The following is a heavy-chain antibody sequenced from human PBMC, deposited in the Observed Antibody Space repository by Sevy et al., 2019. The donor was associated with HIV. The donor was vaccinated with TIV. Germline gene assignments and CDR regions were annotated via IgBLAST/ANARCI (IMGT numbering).Heavy chain of an antibody. D-gene: IGHD6-13*01. J-gene: IGHJ4*02. CDR2: ISGSGGST. Sequence: GGSLRLSCAASGFTFSSYAMSWVRQAPGKGLEWGSAISGSGGSTYYADSVKGRFTISRDNSKNTLYLQMNSLRAEDTAVYYCAKADSSSWYSDYWGQGTLVTVSS. CDR1: GFTFSSYA. CDR3: AKADSSSWYSDY. V-gene: IGHV3-23*01.